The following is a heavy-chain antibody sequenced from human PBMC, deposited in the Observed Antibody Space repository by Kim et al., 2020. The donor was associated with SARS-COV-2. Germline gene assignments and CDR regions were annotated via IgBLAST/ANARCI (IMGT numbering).Heavy chain of an antibody. J-gene: IGHJ3*02. CDR2: ISSSGSTI. Sequence: GGSLRLSCAASGFTFSDYYMSWIRQAPGKGLEWVSYISSSGSTIYYADSVKGRFTISRDNAKNSLYLQMNSLRAEDTAVYYCARDPLDYGVNPPHDAFDIWGQGTMVTVSS. CDR1: GFTFSDYY. D-gene: IGHD4-17*01. V-gene: IGHV3-11*01. CDR3: ARDPLDYGVNPPHDAFDI.